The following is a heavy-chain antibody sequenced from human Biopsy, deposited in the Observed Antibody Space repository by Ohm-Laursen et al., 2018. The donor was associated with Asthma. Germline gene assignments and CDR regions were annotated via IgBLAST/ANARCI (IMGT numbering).Heavy chain of an antibody. V-gene: IGHV4-34*01. CDR1: GGYLTGHY. J-gene: IGHJ5*02. CDR2: IDQSGYT. Sequence: SQTLSLTCTVYGGYLTGHYWNWIRQPPGKGLECIGEIDQSGYTNYTPSLKSRATISADTSKNQFQLNLSSVTAADTAVYFCARAAITGIRGWFDPWGQGTQVTVSS. CDR3: ARAAITGIRGWFDP. D-gene: IGHD1-20*01.